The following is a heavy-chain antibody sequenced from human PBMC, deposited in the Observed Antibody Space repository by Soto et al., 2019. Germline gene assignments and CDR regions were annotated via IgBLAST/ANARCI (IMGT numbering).Heavy chain of an antibody. D-gene: IGHD6-13*01. CDR1: GFTLSSYW. Sequence: GGSLRLSCEASGFTLSSYWMHWVRQAPGKGLVWVSRIYQSTTYYADSVKGRFTISRDNAKNSLYLQMNSLRAEDTAVYYCASYSSSWYFRIGWFDPWGQGTLVTVSS. V-gene: IGHV3-74*01. CDR3: ASYSSSWYFRIGWFDP. CDR2: IYQSTT. J-gene: IGHJ5*02.